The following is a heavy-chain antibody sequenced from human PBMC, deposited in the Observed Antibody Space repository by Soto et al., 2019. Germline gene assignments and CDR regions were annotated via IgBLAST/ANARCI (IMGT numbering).Heavy chain of an antibody. Sequence: GGSLRLSCVASGFTFRSFAMHWVRQAPGKGLEWVAIISSDGTTKYYADSVKGRFTISRDNSKSTLYLQMNSLRAEDTAVYYCAGTTVTLNYWGHGTLVTVSS. J-gene: IGHJ4*01. CDR2: ISSDGTTK. CDR3: AGTTVTLNY. CDR1: GFTFRSFA. D-gene: IGHD4-17*01. V-gene: IGHV3-30-3*01.